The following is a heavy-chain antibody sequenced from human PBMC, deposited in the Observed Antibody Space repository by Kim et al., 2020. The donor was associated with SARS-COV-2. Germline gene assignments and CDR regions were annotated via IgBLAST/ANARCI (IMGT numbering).Heavy chain of an antibody. CDR2: TRNKANSYTT. CDR3: ARNSRSRYYGMDV. CDR1: GFTFSDHY. V-gene: IGHV3-72*01. D-gene: IGHD2-15*01. J-gene: IGHJ6*02. Sequence: GGSLRLSCAASGFTFSDHYMDWVRQAPGKGLEWVGRTRNKANSYTTEYAASVKGRFTISRDDSKNSLYLQMNSLKTEDTAVYYCARNSRSRYYGMDVWGQGTTVTVSS.